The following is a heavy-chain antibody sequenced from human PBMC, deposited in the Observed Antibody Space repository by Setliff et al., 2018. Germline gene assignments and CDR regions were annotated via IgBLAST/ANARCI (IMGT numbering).Heavy chain of an antibody. CDR1: GFTFRNAW. D-gene: IGHD3-9*01. CDR2: IKSIDEGGTT. Sequence: GGSLRLSCAVSGFTFRNAWMSWVRQAPGKGLEWIGRIKSIDEGGTTDYPAPVKDRFTISRDDSKNLVFLQMNSLKTEDTAVYYCATGLGQYFDYWGQGSLVTVSS. J-gene: IGHJ4*02. V-gene: IGHV3-15*01. CDR3: ATGLGQYFDY.